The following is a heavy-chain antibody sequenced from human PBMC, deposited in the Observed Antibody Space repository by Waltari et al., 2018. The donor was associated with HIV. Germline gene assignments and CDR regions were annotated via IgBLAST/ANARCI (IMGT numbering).Heavy chain of an antibody. J-gene: IGHJ6*03. CDR2: INPNSGGA. V-gene: IGHV1-2*06. CDR3: ASTYGSGSSYFYYYYMDV. CDR1: GYTLTGYY. Sequence: QVHLVQSGAEVKKPGASVKVSCKASGYTLTGYYMHWVRQAPGQGLEWMGRINPNSGGANHAQKFQGRVTMTRDTSISTAYMELSGLRSDDTAVYYCASTYGSGSSYFYYYYMDVWGKGTTVTVSS. D-gene: IGHD3-10*01.